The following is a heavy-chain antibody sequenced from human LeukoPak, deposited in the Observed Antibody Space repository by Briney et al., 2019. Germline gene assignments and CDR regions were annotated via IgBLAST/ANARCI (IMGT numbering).Heavy chain of an antibody. J-gene: IGHJ4*02. CDR3: ARVSVAGTGPDY. V-gene: IGHV4-61*01. CDR1: GGSFSSGSYY. D-gene: IGHD6-13*01. CDR2: MSNSGHT. Sequence: SETLPLTCTVSGGSFSSGSYYWSWIRQPPGKGLEWIGFMSNSGHTDSSPSLKSRVTISLDTSKSQFSLKLNSVTAADTAVYYCARVSVAGTGPDYWGQGTLVTVSS.